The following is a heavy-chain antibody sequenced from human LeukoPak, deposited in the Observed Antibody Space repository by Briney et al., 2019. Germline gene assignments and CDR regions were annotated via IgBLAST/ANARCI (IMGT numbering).Heavy chain of an antibody. J-gene: IGHJ6*02. Sequence: ASVKVSCKASGYTFTSYYMHWVRQAPGQGLEWMGIINPSGGSTSYAQKFQGRVTMTRDTSTSTVYMELSSLRSEDTAVYYCARDLPLAAADQMDGMDVRGQGTTVTVSS. CDR1: GYTFTSYY. D-gene: IGHD6-13*01. CDR2: INPSGGST. CDR3: ARDLPLAAADQMDGMDV. V-gene: IGHV1-46*01.